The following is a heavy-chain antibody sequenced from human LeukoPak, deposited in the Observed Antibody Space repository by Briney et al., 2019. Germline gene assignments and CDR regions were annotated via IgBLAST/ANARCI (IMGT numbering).Heavy chain of an antibody. J-gene: IGHJ5*02. CDR3: VRAEYRDYDFWSGYSQYNWFDP. CDR2: INWNGGST. Sequence: RPGGSLRLSCAASGFTFDDYGMSWVRQAPGKGLEWVSGINWNGGSTGYADSVKGRFTISRDNAKNSLYLQMNSLRAEDTALYYCVRAEYRDYDFWSGYSQYNWFDPWGQGTLVTVSS. CDR1: GFTFDDYG. D-gene: IGHD3-3*01. V-gene: IGHV3-20*04.